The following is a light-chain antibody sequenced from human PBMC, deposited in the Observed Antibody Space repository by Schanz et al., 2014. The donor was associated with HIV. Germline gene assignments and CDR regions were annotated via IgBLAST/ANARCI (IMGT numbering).Light chain of an antibody. Sequence: QSALTQPASVSGSPGQSITISCTGDSSDVGGYDYVSWYQQHPVQAPKLIIYDVTDRPSGVSSRFSGSKSVNTASLTISALQADDEADYYCSSYTVSGARGVIVGTGTKLTVL. J-gene: IGLJ1*01. CDR3: SSYTVSGARGVI. V-gene: IGLV2-14*03. CDR2: DVT. CDR1: SSDVGGYDY.